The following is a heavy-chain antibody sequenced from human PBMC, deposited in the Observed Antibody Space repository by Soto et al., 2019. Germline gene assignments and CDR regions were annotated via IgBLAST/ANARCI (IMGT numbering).Heavy chain of an antibody. Sequence: ASVKVSCTASGDTFTRHGLTWVRHAPGQGPEWMGWITVGSGNTHYAQKFQGRVSMTTDTSTSTAYMELWSLRSDDTAVYYSARPSSYGSYYYFDLWGQGTPVTVSS. V-gene: IGHV1-18*04. D-gene: IGHD1-26*01. CDR3: ARPSSYGSYYYFDL. J-gene: IGHJ4*02. CDR2: ITVGSGNT. CDR1: GDTFTRHG.